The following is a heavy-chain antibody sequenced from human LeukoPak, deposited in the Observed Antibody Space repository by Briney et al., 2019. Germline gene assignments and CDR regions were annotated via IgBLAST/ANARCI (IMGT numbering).Heavy chain of an antibody. CDR3: ARDFGELRFLEWLSNTAADAFDI. CDR2: IKQDGSEK. D-gene: IGHD3-3*01. Sequence: GSLRLSCAASGFTFSSYWMTWVRQAPGKGLEWVANIKQDGSEKYYMDSVKGRFTISRDNAKNSLYLQMNSLRVEDTAVYYCARDFGELRFLEWLSNTAADAFDIWGQGTMVTVSS. J-gene: IGHJ3*02. CDR1: GFTFSSYW. V-gene: IGHV3-7*01.